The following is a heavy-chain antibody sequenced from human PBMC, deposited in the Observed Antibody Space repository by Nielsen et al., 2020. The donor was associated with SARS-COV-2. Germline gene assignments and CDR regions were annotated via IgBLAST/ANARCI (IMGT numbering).Heavy chain of an antibody. CDR2: IWYDGSNK. Sequence: GSLRLSCAASGFTFSSYGMHWVRQAPGKGLEWVAVIWYDGSNKYYADSVKGRFTISRDNSKNTLYLQMNSLRAEDTAVYYCARDLGGYDRGAFDIWGQGTMVTVSS. V-gene: IGHV3-33*01. D-gene: IGHD3-10*02. CDR1: GFTFSSYG. CDR3: ARDLGGYDRGAFDI. J-gene: IGHJ3*02.